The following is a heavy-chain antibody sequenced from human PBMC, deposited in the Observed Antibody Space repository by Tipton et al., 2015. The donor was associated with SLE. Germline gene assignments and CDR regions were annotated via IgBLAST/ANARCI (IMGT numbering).Heavy chain of an antibody. D-gene: IGHD6-6*01. CDR1: GGSISSSDFY. V-gene: IGHV4-39*07. Sequence: TLSLTCTVSGGSISSSDFYWAWIRQPPGKGLEWIGSIYYSGNTYYNPSLKNRVTISVDTSKNQFSLKLSSVTAADTAVYFCAREVRQLRIYFDSWGQGTLVTVSS. CDR3: AREVRQLRIYFDS. J-gene: IGHJ4*02. CDR2: IYYSGNT.